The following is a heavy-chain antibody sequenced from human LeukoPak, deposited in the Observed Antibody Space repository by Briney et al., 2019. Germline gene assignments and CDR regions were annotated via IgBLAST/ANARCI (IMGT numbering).Heavy chain of an antibody. J-gene: IGHJ4*02. Sequence: KPSETLSLTCAVYGGSFSGYYWSWIRQPPGKGLEWIGEINHSGSTNYIPSLKSRVTISVDTSKNQFSLKLSSVTAADTAVYYCARRPMVRRRYDYWGQGTLVTVSS. CDR1: GGSFSGYY. CDR3: ARRPMVRRRYDY. CDR2: INHSGST. V-gene: IGHV4-34*01. D-gene: IGHD3-10*01.